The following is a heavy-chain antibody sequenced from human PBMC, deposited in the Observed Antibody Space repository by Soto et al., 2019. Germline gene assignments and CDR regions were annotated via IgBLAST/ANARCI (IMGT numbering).Heavy chain of an antibody. J-gene: IGHJ3*02. D-gene: IGHD2-2*01. Sequence: EVQLVESGGGLVQPGRSLRLSCAASGFTFDDYAMHWVRQAPGKGLEWVSGIGWNSGSMGYADSVKGRSTISRDNAKNSLYLQMNSLRTEDTALYFCAKGTCSSPSCEAGAFDIWGHGTMVTVS. CDR1: GFTFDDYA. CDR2: IGWNSGSM. V-gene: IGHV3-9*01. CDR3: AKGTCSSPSCEAGAFDI.